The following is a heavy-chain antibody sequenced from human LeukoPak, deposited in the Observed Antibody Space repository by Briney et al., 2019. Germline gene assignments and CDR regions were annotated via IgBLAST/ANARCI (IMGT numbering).Heavy chain of an antibody. CDR1: GFDFSSNW. CDR3: AKDHYWRIDY. Sequence: GGSLRLSCAASGFDFSSNWMHWVRHAPGQGLVWVSRIKGDGISTNYADSVKGRFTISRDITKNTLYLQMNSLRAEDTGVYYCAKDHYWRIDYWGRGTLVTV. CDR2: IKGDGIST. V-gene: IGHV3-74*01. J-gene: IGHJ4*02. D-gene: IGHD3-3*01.